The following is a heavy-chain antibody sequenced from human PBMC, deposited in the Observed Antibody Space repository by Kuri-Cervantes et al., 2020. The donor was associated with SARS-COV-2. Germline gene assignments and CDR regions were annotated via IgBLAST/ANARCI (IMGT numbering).Heavy chain of an antibody. D-gene: IGHD3-9*01. V-gene: IGHV1-69*10. Sequence: SVKVSCKASGGTFSSYAISWVRQAPGQGLEWMGGIIPILGIANYAQKFQGRVTITRDTSASTAYMELSSLRSEDTAVYYCARDHALRYFDWLFPTDAFDIWGQGTMVTVSS. CDR3: ARDHALRYFDWLFPTDAFDI. CDR1: GGTFSSYA. CDR2: IIPILGIA. J-gene: IGHJ3*02.